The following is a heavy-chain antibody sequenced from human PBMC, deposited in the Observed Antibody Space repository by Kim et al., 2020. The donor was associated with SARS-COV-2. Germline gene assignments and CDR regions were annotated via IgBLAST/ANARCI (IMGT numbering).Heavy chain of an antibody. Sequence: PSLKSRVTISVDTSKNQFSLKLSSVTAADTAVYYCARETWYSGCYLSDYWGQGTLVTVSS. CDR3: ARETWYSGCYLSDY. V-gene: IGHV4-31*02. J-gene: IGHJ4*02. D-gene: IGHD1-26*01.